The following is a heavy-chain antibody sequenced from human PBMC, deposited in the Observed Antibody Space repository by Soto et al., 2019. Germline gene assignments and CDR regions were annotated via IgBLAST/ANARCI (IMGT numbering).Heavy chain of an antibody. CDR2: IIPIFGTI. V-gene: IGHV1-69*12. J-gene: IGHJ3*02. D-gene: IGHD2-2*01. CDR3: AREGLTFGPGAVGGAFDI. CDR1: GGTFDSNA. Sequence: QVQLVQSGTEVRKPGSSVKVSCKASGGTFDSNAISWVRLAPGQGLEWRGGIIPIFGTINNAQKFQDRVTITADESANIVYMELSSLRSEDTAIYSCAREGLTFGPGAVGGAFDIWGQGTLVTVSS.